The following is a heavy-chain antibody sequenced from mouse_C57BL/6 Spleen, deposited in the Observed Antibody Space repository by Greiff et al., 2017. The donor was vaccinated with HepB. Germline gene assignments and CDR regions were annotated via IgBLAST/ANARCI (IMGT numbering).Heavy chain of an antibody. CDR2: ISSGSSTI. D-gene: IGHD2-12*01. V-gene: IGHV5-17*01. CDR3: ANDPYYAMDY. J-gene: IGHJ4*01. CDR1: GFTFSDYG. Sequence: EVKVVESGGGLVKPGGSLKLSCAASGFTFSDYGMHWVRQAPEKGLEWVAYISSGSSTIYYADTVKGRFTISRDNAKNTLFLQMTSLRSEDTAMYYCANDPYYAMDYWGQGTSVTVSS.